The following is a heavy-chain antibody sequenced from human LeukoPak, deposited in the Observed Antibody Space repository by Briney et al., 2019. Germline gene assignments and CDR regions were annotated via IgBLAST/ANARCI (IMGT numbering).Heavy chain of an antibody. V-gene: IGHV4-59*01. Sequence: SETLSLTCTVSGGSICSYYWSWIREPPGKGVEWIGYIYYSGSTNYNPSLKSRVTISVDTSKNQFSLKLSSVTAADTAVYYCARELVGYYDSSGYTNWFDPWGQGTLVTVSS. D-gene: IGHD3-22*01. J-gene: IGHJ5*02. CDR2: IYYSGST. CDR3: ARELVGYYDSSGYTNWFDP. CDR1: GGSICSYY.